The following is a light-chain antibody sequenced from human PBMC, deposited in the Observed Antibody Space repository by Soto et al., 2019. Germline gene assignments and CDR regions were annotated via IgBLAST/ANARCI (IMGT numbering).Light chain of an antibody. J-gene: IGLJ1*01. CDR3: ISYAGSNLLYV. Sequence: SALTQRPAGSGCTGQSVTIYCTGTSSDVGGYNYVSWYQQHPGKAPKLMIYEVSKRPSGVPDRFSGSKSGNTASLTVSGLQAEDEADYYCISYAGSNLLYVFGTGTKVPVL. CDR1: SSDVGGYNY. V-gene: IGLV2-8*01. CDR2: EVS.